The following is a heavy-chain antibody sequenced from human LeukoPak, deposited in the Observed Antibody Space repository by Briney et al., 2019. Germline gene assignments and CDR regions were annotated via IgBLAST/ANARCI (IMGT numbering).Heavy chain of an antibody. CDR2: ISGSGGST. J-gene: IGHJ4*02. Sequence: QAGAALRLSCAAAGFTFSSYTMSWGRQAPGGGVGWGSAISGSGGSTYYADSVKGRFTISRDNSKHTLYLQINGLSAEDTAVYYCAKIALENYWGQGTPVTVPS. CDR1: GFTFSSYT. V-gene: IGHV3-23*01. CDR3: AKIALENY.